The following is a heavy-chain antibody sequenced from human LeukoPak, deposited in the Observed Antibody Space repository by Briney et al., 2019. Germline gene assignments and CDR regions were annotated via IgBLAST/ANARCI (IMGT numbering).Heavy chain of an antibody. CDR1: GFTFSSYT. CDR3: AKDQVISGSEASDI. J-gene: IGHJ3*02. V-gene: IGHV3-23*01. Sequence: GGSPRLSCVASGFTFSSYTMNWVRQAPGKGLEWVSAISGSGVGTYYADSVKGRFTISRDNSWNTLYLQMSSLRAEDTAVYYCAKDQVISGSEASDIWGQGTMVTVSS. CDR2: ISGSGVGT. D-gene: IGHD2-21*01.